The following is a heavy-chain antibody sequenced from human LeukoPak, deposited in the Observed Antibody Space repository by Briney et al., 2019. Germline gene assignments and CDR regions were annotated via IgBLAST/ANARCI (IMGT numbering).Heavy chain of an antibody. CDR3: ATGRAYSSVDY. Sequence: SETLSLTCTVSGGSISSSSYYWGWIRQPPGKGLEWIGNIYYSGSTYYNPSLKSRVTISVDTSKNQFSLKLSSVTAADTAVYYCATGRAYSSVDYWGQGTLVTVSS. D-gene: IGHD6-19*01. V-gene: IGHV4-39*01. J-gene: IGHJ4*02. CDR2: IYYSGST. CDR1: GGSISSSSYY.